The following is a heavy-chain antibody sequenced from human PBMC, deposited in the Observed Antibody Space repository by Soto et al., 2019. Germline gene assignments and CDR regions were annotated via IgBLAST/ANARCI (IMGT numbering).Heavy chain of an antibody. J-gene: IGHJ6*03. D-gene: IGHD4-17*01. Sequence: QVQLVQSGAEVKQPGASVKVSCTASGYTFTNYGFTWVRQAPGQGLEWLGWISTYNGNTKYAQKVQGRLTMTTDTSTSTANIELTSLRSDDTALYYCARTTVTASYYYMDVWGKGSTVTVSS. CDR2: ISTYNGNT. V-gene: IGHV1-18*01. CDR3: ARTTVTASYYYMDV. CDR1: GYTFTNYG.